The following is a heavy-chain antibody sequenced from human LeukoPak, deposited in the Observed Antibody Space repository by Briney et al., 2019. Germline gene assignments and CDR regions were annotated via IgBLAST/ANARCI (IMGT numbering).Heavy chain of an antibody. Sequence: SETLSLTCTVSGGSISSYYWSWIRQPPGKGLEWIGYIYYSGSTNYNPSLKSRVTISVDTSKNQFSLKLSSVTAADTAVYYCARGVATLYYFDYWGQGTLVTVSS. J-gene: IGHJ4*02. D-gene: IGHD5-12*01. V-gene: IGHV4-59*08. CDR3: ARGVATLYYFDY. CDR1: GGSISSYY. CDR2: IYYSGST.